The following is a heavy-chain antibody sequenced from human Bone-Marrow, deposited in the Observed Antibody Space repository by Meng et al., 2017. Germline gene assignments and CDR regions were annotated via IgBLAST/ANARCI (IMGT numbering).Heavy chain of an antibody. CDR3: TRGTYCSGGSCYHEFDY. Sequence: ASVKVSCKPSGYNFPDYYIHWVRRAPGQGLEWMGRINPKSGDTHYAQKFQGRVTMSRDTSITTIYMELSRLRSDDTAVYYCTRGTYCSGGSCYHEFDYWGQGTLVTVPQ. D-gene: IGHD2-15*01. CDR1: GYNFPDYY. V-gene: IGHV1-2*06. CDR2: INPKSGDT. J-gene: IGHJ4*02.